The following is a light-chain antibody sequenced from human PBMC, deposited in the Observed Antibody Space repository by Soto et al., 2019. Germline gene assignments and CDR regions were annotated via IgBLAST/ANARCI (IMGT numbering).Light chain of an antibody. CDR3: QQRRNWPIT. CDR2: DAS. Sequence: EIVLPQSPATLSLSPGERAILSCRAGQSVDIYLAWYQQIAGQAPRLLIYDASNRATGIPARFSGSGSGTDFTLTISSLEPEDFAVYYCQQRRNWPITFGQGTRLEIK. V-gene: IGKV3-11*01. CDR1: QSVDIY. J-gene: IGKJ5*01.